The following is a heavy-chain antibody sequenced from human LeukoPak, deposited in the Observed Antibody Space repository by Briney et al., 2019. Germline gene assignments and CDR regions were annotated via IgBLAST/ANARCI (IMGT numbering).Heavy chain of an antibody. D-gene: IGHD5-12*01. J-gene: IGHJ5*02. V-gene: IGHV3-9*01. CDR3: ARDASRATSKWGFDP. CDR2: ISWNSGSI. Sequence: GRSLRLSCAASGFTFDDYAMHWVRQAPGKGLEWVSGISWNSGSIVYADSVKGRFTISRDNAKNSLYLQMNSLRAEDTAVYYCARDASRATSKWGFDPWGQGTLVTVSS. CDR1: GFTFDDYA.